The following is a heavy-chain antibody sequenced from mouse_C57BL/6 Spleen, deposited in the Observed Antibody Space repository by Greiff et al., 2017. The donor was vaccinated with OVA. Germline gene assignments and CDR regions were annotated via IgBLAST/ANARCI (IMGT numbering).Heavy chain of an antibody. CDR2: IWRGGST. D-gene: IGHD3-3*01. Sequence: VQLQQSGPGLVQPSQSLSITCTVSGFSLTSYGVHWVRQSPGKGLEWLGVIWRGGSTAYNAAFMSRLSITKDNSTSQVFFKMNMLQADDTAIYYCAKNRGNYDAMDYWGQGTSVTVSS. V-gene: IGHV2-5*01. J-gene: IGHJ4*01. CDR3: AKNRGNYDAMDY. CDR1: GFSLTSYG.